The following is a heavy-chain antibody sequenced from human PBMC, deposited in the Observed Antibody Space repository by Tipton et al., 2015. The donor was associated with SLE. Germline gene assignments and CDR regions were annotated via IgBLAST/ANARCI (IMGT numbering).Heavy chain of an antibody. Sequence: TLSLTCAVSGASFNGYYWSWIRQPPGKGLEWIGEINHGGITNYTPSLKSRVTLSVDKSKNQFSLSLTSVTAADTAVYYCARGYCSSSSCFRAEYFHHWGQGTLVTVSS. J-gene: IGHJ1*01. CDR1: GASFNGYY. CDR3: ARGYCSSSSCFRAEYFHH. CDR2: INHGGIT. V-gene: IGHV4-34*01. D-gene: IGHD2-2*01.